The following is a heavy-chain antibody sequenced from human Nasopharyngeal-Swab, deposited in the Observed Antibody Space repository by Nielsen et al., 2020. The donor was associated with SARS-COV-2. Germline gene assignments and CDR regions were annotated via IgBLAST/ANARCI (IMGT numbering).Heavy chain of an antibody. V-gene: IGHV1-69*06. Sequence: SVKVSCKVSGGPFSTNAISWVRQAPGQGLEWMGRIIPIFGTANYAQNFQDRVTLTADKSTSTAYMELSSLRSEDTAVYYCARAPFQRLVDYWGQGTLVTVSS. D-gene: IGHD6-25*01. CDR3: ARAPFQRLVDY. CDR1: GGPFSTNA. J-gene: IGHJ4*02. CDR2: IIPIFGTA.